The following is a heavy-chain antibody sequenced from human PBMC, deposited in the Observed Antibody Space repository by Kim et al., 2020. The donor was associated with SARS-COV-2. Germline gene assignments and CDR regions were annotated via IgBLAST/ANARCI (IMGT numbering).Heavy chain of an antibody. V-gene: IGHV1-18*01. Sequence: ASVKVSCKTSGYTFSRYAISWVRQAPGQGLEWMGWITPYTGHTNYAQSLQGRVDMTADISTNTAYLELTNLTYGDTAVYFCARVEGLRFLEWTENFWGQGTLITVSS. CDR3: ARVEGLRFLEWTENF. CDR2: ITPYTGHT. CDR1: GYTFSRYA. D-gene: IGHD3-3*01. J-gene: IGHJ4*02.